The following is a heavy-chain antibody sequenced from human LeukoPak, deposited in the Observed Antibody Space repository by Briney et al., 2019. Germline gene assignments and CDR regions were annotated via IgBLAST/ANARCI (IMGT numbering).Heavy chain of an antibody. V-gene: IGHV3-15*01. CDR1: GFTFSSYA. CDR3: TTYIWSDSSGYYYFDY. CDR2: IKSKTDGGTT. D-gene: IGHD3-22*01. Sequence: PGGSLRLSCAASGFTFSSYAMNWVRQAPGKGLEWVGRIKSKTDGGTTDYAAPVKGRFTISRDDSKNTLYLQMNSLKTEDTAVYYCTTYIWSDSSGYYYFDYWGQGTLVTVSS. J-gene: IGHJ4*02.